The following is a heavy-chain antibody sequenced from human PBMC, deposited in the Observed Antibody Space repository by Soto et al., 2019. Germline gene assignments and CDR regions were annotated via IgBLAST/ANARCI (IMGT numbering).Heavy chain of an antibody. CDR3: AREREQLYSQGLGL. D-gene: IGHD2-15*01. CDR1: GGSVSIGSYF. V-gene: IGHV4-61*01. CDR2: IYYSGFT. Sequence: SEPLSLTCNVSGGSVSIGSYFWSWIRQPPGKKLEWIGYIYYSGFTSYNPSLKSRVSISLDKSKNQISLKLKSVTATDTAVYYCAREREQLYSQGLGLWGPGTLVTVSS. J-gene: IGHJ4*02.